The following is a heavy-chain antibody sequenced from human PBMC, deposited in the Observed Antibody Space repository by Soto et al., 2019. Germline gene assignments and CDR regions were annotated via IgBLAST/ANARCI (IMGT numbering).Heavy chain of an antibody. J-gene: IGHJ5*02. V-gene: IGHV4-30-2*01. CDR2: IYHSGST. Sequence: QLQLQESGSGLVRPSQTLSLTCAVSGGSISSGGYSWNWIRQPPGKGLEWIGYIYHSGSTLYNPTLKSRVTMSVDKSMNRFSMKLSSVTAADTAVYYCARDQLEGNWFDPWGQGTLVNVSS. CDR3: ARDQLEGNWFDP. D-gene: IGHD1-1*01. CDR1: GGSISSGGYS.